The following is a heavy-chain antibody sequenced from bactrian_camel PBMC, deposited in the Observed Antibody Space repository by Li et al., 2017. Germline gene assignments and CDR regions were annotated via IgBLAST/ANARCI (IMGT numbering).Heavy chain of an antibody. D-gene: IGHD2*01. J-gene: IGHJ6*01. Sequence: VQLVESGGGSALAGGSLKLACAASEYYRTHCMGWFLQAPGKEREGVAVRDIGGGRTYYADSVKGRFTISRDRNTVCLQMNSLKPEDTAVYYCAAKFGGSTIPLKSEDFGYWGQGTQVTVS. CDR2: RDIGGGRT. CDR1: EYYRTHC. V-gene: IGHV3S40*01. CDR3: AAKFGGSTIPLKSEDFGY.